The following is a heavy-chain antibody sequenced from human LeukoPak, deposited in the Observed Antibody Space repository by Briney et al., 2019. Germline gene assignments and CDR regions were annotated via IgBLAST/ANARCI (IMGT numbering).Heavy chain of an antibody. CDR1: GFTFSSYE. CDR2: ISSSGSTI. Sequence: PGGSLRLSCAASGFTFSSYEMNWVRQAPGKGLEWVSYISSSGSTIYYADSVKGRFTISRDNAKNSLYLQMNSLRAEDTAVYYCAKDHLHGSYPGSAFDIWGQGTMVTVSS. D-gene: IGHD1-26*01. CDR3: AKDHLHGSYPGSAFDI. V-gene: IGHV3-48*03. J-gene: IGHJ3*02.